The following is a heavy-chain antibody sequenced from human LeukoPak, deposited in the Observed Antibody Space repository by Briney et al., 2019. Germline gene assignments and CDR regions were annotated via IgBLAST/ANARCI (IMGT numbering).Heavy chain of an antibody. Sequence: GGSLRLSCAASAFTFARHWMSWVRQAPGEPLEWVATIRQDGGAKYYLDSVKGRFIISRDNARNSLSLQMDSLRVEDTAVYYCARLSGETTIYGQWGQGTLVTVSS. CDR1: AFTFARHW. CDR2: IRQDGGAK. CDR3: ARLSGETTIYGQ. D-gene: IGHD1/OR15-1a*01. V-gene: IGHV3-7*01. J-gene: IGHJ4*02.